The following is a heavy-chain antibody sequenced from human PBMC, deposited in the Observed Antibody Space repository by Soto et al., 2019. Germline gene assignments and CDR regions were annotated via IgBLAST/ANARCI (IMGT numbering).Heavy chain of an antibody. V-gene: IGHV1-3*01. J-gene: IGHJ4*02. D-gene: IGHD5-18*01. CDR1: GYTFTSYA. CDR3: GRSEGDGDTAMDY. Sequence: QVQLVQSGAEVKKPGASVKVSCKASGYTFTSYAMHWVRQAPGQRLEWMGWINAGNGNTKYSQKFQGRVTITRDTSASTAYMELSSLRSEDTAVYYCGRSEGDGDTAMDYWGQGTLVTVSS. CDR2: INAGNGNT.